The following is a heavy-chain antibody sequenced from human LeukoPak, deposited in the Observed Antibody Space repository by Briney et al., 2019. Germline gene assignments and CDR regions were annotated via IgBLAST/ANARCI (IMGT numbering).Heavy chain of an antibody. D-gene: IGHD3-22*01. J-gene: IGHJ4*02. Sequence: GGSLRPSCAASGFTFSSYAMSWVRQAPGKGLEWVSAISGSGGSTYYADSVKGRFTISRDNSKNTLYLQMNSLRAEDTAVYYCAKSIVTMIVVPPVGYWGQGTLVTVSS. CDR2: ISGSGGST. CDR3: AKSIVTMIVVPPVGY. V-gene: IGHV3-23*01. CDR1: GFTFSSYA.